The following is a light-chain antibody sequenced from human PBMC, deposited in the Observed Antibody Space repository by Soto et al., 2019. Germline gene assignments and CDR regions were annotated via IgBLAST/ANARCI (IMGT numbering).Light chain of an antibody. Sequence: QSVLTQPPSASGSPGQSVTISCTGTSSDVGGYNYVSWYQQHPGKAPKLMIYDVSSRPSGVPDRFSGSKSGNTASLTVSGLQAEDGADYYCSSYAGTHIVFGTGTKLTVL. CDR2: DVS. CDR1: SSDVGGYNY. J-gene: IGLJ1*01. CDR3: SSYAGTHIV. V-gene: IGLV2-8*01.